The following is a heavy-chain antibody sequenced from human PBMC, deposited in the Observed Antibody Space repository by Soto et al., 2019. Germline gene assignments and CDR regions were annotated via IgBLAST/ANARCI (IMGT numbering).Heavy chain of an antibody. D-gene: IGHD6-6*01. J-gene: IGHJ4*02. CDR1: GYIFIKYW. V-gene: IGHV5-51*01. CDR2: IYPGDSDT. CDR3: VVYSSSSGRHFDY. Sequence: VESLKISCKSSGYIFIKYWICCFLQMPGKGLEWMGIIYPGDSDTRYSPSFQGQVTISADKSITTAYLQWRSLKASDTAIYYCVVYSSSSGRHFDYWGQGTLVTSPQ.